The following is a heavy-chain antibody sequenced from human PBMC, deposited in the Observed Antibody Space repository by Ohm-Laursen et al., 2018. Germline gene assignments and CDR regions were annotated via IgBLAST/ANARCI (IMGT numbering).Heavy chain of an antibody. Sequence: SETLSLTCTVSGDSISSYHWSWIRQPAGKGLEWIGRFSIGGSTSYNPSLKSRVTMSVDTSKNQFSLKLSSVTAADTAVYYCARDHSTNWYSWFDPWGQGTQVTVSS. CDR2: FSIGGST. J-gene: IGHJ5*02. V-gene: IGHV4-4*07. CDR3: ARDHSTNWYSWFDP. CDR1: GDSISSYH. D-gene: IGHD6-13*01.